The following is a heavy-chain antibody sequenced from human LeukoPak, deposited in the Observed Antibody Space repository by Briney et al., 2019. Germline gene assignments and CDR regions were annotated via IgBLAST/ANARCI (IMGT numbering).Heavy chain of an antibody. Sequence: GGSLRLSCAASGFTFSSYAMSWVRQAPGKGLEWVSAISGSGGSTYYADSVKGRFTISRDNSRNTLYLQMNSLRAEDTAVYYCAKMMLSSSDAHFDYWGQGTLATVSS. D-gene: IGHD6-6*01. CDR3: AKMMLSSSDAHFDY. V-gene: IGHV3-23*01. CDR1: GFTFSSYA. J-gene: IGHJ4*02. CDR2: ISGSGGST.